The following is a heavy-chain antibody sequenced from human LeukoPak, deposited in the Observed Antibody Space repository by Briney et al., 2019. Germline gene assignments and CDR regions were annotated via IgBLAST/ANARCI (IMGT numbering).Heavy chain of an antibody. CDR3: ARDWADSSGFMRSHAFDI. CDR1: GGSFSTYY. CDR2: INHSGRT. D-gene: IGHD3-22*01. J-gene: IGHJ3*02. V-gene: IGHV4-34*01. Sequence: SETLSLTCAVYGGSFSTYYWSWIRQPPGKGLEWIGEINHSGRTNYNPSLKSRVAISVDTSKNQFSLKLSSVTAADTAVYYCARDWADSSGFMRSHAFDIWGQGTMVTVSS.